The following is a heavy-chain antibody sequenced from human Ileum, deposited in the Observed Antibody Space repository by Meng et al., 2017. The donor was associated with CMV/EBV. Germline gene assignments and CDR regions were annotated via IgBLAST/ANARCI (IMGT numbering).Heavy chain of an antibody. D-gene: IGHD5-24*01. Sequence: ASVKVSCKASGYTFTSYYMRWVRQDPGQGLEWMGIINPSGGSTSYAQKFQGRVTITRDTSTSTVYMELSSLSSEDTAVYYCARVVAIGPPREMGFDPWGQGTLVTVSS. J-gene: IGHJ5*02. CDR2: INPSGGST. CDR1: GYTFTSYY. V-gene: IGHV1-46*01. CDR3: ARVVAIGPPREMGFDP.